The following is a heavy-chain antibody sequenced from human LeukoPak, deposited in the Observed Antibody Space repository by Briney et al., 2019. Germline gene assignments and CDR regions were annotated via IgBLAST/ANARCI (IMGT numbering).Heavy chain of an antibody. CDR2: IDYNKST. J-gene: IGHJ4*02. D-gene: IGHD3-3*01. CDR1: GGSISSYY. V-gene: IGHV4-59*01. Sequence: SETLSLTCTVSGGSISSYYWTWIRQPPGKELEWIGYIDYNKSTKYNPSLKSRVTISVDTSKNRFSLKLSSVTAADTAVYYCTRGRITIFGVVIPHFDRWGQGTLVTVST. CDR3: TRGRITIFGVVIPHFDR.